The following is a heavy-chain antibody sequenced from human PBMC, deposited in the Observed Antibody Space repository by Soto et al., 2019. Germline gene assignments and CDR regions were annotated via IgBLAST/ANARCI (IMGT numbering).Heavy chain of an antibody. D-gene: IGHD3-22*01. CDR3: ARDRAGYYSHFVY. V-gene: IGHV1-69*01. CDR1: RGTFTNYA. Sequence: QVYLVQSGAEVKKPGSSVKVSCKALRGTFTNYAFSWVRQAPGQGLEWMGGIIPFFGSGNYAQKFQGRINITADESTSSGYLELTSLRSEDTAVYYCARDRAGYYSHFVYWGQGTLVTVSS. J-gene: IGHJ4*02. CDR2: IIPFFGSG.